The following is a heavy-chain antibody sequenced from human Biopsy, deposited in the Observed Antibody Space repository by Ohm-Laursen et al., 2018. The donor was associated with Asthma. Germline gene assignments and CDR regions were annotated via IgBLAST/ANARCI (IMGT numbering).Heavy chain of an antibody. CDR3: ARDMNRDGWYFDY. J-gene: IGHJ4*02. D-gene: IGHD5-24*01. V-gene: IGHV3-30-3*01. CDR2: ISYDGSNK. CDR1: GFTFSTYA. Sequence: SLRLSCSASGFTFSTYAMHWVRQAPGKGLEWVAVISYDGSNKYYADSVRGRFTISRDNSKNTLYLQMNSLRGDDTAVYYCARDMNRDGWYFDYWGQGTLVTVSS.